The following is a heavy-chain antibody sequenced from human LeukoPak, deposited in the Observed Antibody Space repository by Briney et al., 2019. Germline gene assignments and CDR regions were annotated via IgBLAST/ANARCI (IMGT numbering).Heavy chain of an antibody. Sequence: PGGSLRLSCAASGFTFSSYAMSWVRQAPGKGLEWVSAISGSGGSTYYADSVKGRFTISRDNSKNTLYLQMNSLRAEDTAVYYCAKDEGETLFEYYFDYWGQGTLVTVSS. D-gene: IGHD3-16*01. V-gene: IGHV3-23*01. CDR2: ISGSGGST. CDR3: AKDEGETLFEYYFDY. CDR1: GFTFSSYA. J-gene: IGHJ4*02.